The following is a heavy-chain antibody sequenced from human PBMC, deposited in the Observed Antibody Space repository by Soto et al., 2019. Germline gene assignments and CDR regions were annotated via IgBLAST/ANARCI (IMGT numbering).Heavy chain of an antibody. CDR3: ARNPYYDFWSGPDY. CDR1: GGSISSSSYY. D-gene: IGHD3-3*01. J-gene: IGHJ4*02. V-gene: IGHV4-39*01. CDR2: IYYSGST. Sequence: SETLSLTSTVSGGSISSSSYYWGWIRQPPGKGLEWIGSIYYSGSTYYNPSLKSRVTISVDTSKNQFSLKLSSVTAADTAVYYCARNPYYDFWSGPDYWGQGTLVTVSS.